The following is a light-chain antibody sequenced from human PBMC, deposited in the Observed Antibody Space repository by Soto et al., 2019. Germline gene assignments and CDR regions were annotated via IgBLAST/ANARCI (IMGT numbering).Light chain of an antibody. CDR2: EVS. J-gene: IGLJ2*01. V-gene: IGLV2-23*02. CDR1: SSDVGTYNL. Sequence: QSALTQRASVSGSPGQSITISCTGTSSDVGTYNLVSWYQQHPGKAPKLMIYEVSKRPSGVSNRFSGSKSGNTASLTISGLQAEDEAGYYCCSYAGGSAVFGGGTKLTVL. CDR3: CSYAGGSAV.